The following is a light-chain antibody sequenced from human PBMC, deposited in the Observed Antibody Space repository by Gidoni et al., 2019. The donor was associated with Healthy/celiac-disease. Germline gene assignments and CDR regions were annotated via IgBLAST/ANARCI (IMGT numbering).Light chain of an antibody. CDR2: GES. CDR1: QSVSSSY. J-gene: IGKJ1*01. V-gene: IGKV3-20*01. Sequence: EIVLTQSPGTLSLSPGERATLSCRASQSVSSSYLAWYQQKPGQAPRLLIYGESRRATVIPDRFSGSGSGTDFTLTISRLEPEDFAVYYCQQYGSSPWTFGQGTKVEIK. CDR3: QQYGSSPWT.